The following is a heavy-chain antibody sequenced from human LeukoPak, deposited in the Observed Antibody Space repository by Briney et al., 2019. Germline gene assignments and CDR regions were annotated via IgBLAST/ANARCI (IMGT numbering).Heavy chain of an antibody. J-gene: IGHJ6*03. D-gene: IGHD4-17*01. CDR2: INWNGGST. CDR1: GFTFDDYG. Sequence: GGSLRLSCAASGFTFDDYGMSWVRKAPGKGLEWVSGINWNGGSTGYADSVKGRFTISRDNAKNSLYLQMNSLRAEDTALYYCAREPHSTVTTRGDYYYYYYMDVWGKGTTVTVSS. V-gene: IGHV3-20*04. CDR3: AREPHSTVTTRGDYYYYYYMDV.